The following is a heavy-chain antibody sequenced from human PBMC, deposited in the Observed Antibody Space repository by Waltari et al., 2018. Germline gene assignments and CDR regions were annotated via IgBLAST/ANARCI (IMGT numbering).Heavy chain of an antibody. Sequence: QVQLQESGPGLVKPSETLSLPCAVSGYSISSGYYWGWIRQPPGKGLEWIGNIYHSGSTYYNPSLKSRVTISVDTSKNQFSLKLRSVTAADTAVYYCARWVGYGDLYFFDSWGQGTLVTVSS. CDR2: IYHSGST. CDR3: ARWVGYGDLYFFDS. CDR1: GYSISSGYY. D-gene: IGHD4-17*01. J-gene: IGHJ4*02. V-gene: IGHV4-38-2*01.